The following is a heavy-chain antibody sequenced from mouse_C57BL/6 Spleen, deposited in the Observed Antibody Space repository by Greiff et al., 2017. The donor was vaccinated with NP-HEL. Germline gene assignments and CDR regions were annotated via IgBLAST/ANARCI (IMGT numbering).Heavy chain of an antibody. CDR2: LYPRSGNT. J-gene: IGHJ2*01. CDR1: GYTFTSYG. V-gene: IGHV1-81*01. Sequence: QVQLQQSGAELARPGASVKLSCKASGYTFTSYGISWVKQRTGQGLEWIGELYPRSGNTYYNEKFQGKAPLTADKSSSTAYMELRSLTSEDSAVYFCARDGVYDGHYFDYWGQGTTLTVSS. CDR3: ARDGVYDGHYFDY. D-gene: IGHD2-3*01.